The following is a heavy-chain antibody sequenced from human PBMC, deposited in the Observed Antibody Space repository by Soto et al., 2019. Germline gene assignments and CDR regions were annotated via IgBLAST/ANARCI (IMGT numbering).Heavy chain of an antibody. D-gene: IGHD3-10*01. CDR1: GGSFSGYY. Sequence: SETLSLTCAVYGGSFSGYYWGWIRQPPGKGLEWIGEINHSGSTNYNPSLKSRVTISVDTSKNQFSLKLSSVTAADTAVYYCAREGAVLLWFGESDPDAFDIWGQGTMVTVSS. CDR2: INHSGST. CDR3: AREGAVLLWFGESDPDAFDI. J-gene: IGHJ3*02. V-gene: IGHV4-34*01.